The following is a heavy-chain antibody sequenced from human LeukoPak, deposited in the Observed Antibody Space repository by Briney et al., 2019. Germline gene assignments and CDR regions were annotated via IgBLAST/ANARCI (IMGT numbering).Heavy chain of an antibody. J-gene: IGHJ4*01. CDR3: ARHDGSSFIYYVDY. V-gene: IGHV3-23*01. Sequence: GGSLRLSCAPSGFTVSSRAMSWVRHAPGRGLDWVSTISNSGYHTWYTDSVKGRLTLPRHNSQHTLYMQMTSVRAEDTALYFCARHDGSSFIYYVDYWGHGALVTVSS. CDR1: GFTVSSRA. CDR2: ISNSGYHT. D-gene: IGHD3-10*01.